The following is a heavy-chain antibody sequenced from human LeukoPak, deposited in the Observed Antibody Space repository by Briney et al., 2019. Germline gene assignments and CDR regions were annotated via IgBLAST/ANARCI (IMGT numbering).Heavy chain of an antibody. J-gene: IGHJ6*02. D-gene: IGHD6-25*01. V-gene: IGHV3-74*01. CDR1: GFTLSSYW. Sequence: PGGSLRLSCAASGFTLSSYWMHWVRQAPGKGLVWVSGINTDGRSTSYADSVKGRFTISRDNAKNTLYLQMNSLRAEDTAVYYCARDAAVYGMDVWGQGTTVTVSS. CDR2: INTDGRST. CDR3: ARDAAVYGMDV.